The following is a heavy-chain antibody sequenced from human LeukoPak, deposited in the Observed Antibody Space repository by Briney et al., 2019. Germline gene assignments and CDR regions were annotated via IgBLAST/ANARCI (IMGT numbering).Heavy chain of an antibody. CDR1: GYTFTSYY. V-gene: IGHV1-46*01. D-gene: IGHD3-22*01. CDR3: ARSHDSSGYYVLDY. J-gene: IGHJ4*02. Sequence: ASVKVSCRASGYTFTSYYIHWVRQAPGQGLEWMGIINPSGGSTTYAQKFQGRVTMTRDASTSTVYMELSSLRSEDTALYYCARSHDSSGYYVLDYWGQGTLVTVSS. CDR2: INPSGGST.